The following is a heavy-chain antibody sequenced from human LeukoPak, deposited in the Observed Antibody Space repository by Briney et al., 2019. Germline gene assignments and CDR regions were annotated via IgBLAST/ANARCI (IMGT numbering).Heavy chain of an antibody. CDR1: GFTFSSYA. CDR3: ARDRDCSGGSCYSTLFDY. J-gene: IGHJ4*02. V-gene: IGHV3-30-3*01. Sequence: GGSLRLSCAASGFTFSSYAMHWVRQAPGKGLEWLAVISYDGSNKYYADSVKGRFTISRDNSKNTLYLQMNSLRAEDTAVYYCARDRDCSGGSCYSTLFDYWGQGTLVTVSS. CDR2: ISYDGSNK. D-gene: IGHD2-15*01.